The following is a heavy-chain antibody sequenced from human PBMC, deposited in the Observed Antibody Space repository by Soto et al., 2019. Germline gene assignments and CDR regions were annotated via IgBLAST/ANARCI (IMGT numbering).Heavy chain of an antibody. CDR1: GGTFSSYA. CDR3: AKFYGGKSAHTYTIDP. D-gene: IGHD2-15*01. J-gene: IGHJ5*02. Sequence: ASVKVSCKASGGTFSSYAISWVRQAPGQGLEWMGIINPSGGSTSYAQKFQGRVTMTRDTSTSTVYMELSSLRSEDTAVYYCAKFYGGKSAHTYTIDPWGQGTLVTVSS. CDR2: INPSGGST. V-gene: IGHV1-46*01.